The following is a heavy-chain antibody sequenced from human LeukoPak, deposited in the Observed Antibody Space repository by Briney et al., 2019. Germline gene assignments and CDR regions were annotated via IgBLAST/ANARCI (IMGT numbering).Heavy chain of an antibody. CDR3: ARVEATYYYGSGSSDWFDP. Sequence: SETLSLTCTVSGGSISSGGYYWSWIRQHPGKGLEWIGYIYYSGSTYYNPSLKSRVTISVDTSKNQFSLKLSSVTAADTAAYYCARVEATYYYGSGSSDWFDPWGQGTLVTVSS. CDR1: GGSISSGGYY. V-gene: IGHV4-31*03. CDR2: IYYSGST. J-gene: IGHJ5*02. D-gene: IGHD3-10*01.